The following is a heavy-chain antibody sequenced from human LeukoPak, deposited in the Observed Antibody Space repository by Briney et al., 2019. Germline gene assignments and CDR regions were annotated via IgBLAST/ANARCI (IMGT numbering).Heavy chain of an antibody. D-gene: IGHD4-17*01. CDR1: GGSISRYY. CDR2: IYYSGRT. CDR3: ARVVGDYVYGSMAFDI. V-gene: IGHV4-59*01. J-gene: IGHJ3*02. Sequence: SETLSLTCTVSGGSISRYYWSWIRQPPGKGLARVGYIYYSGRTHYKPSLTSPVTISADTAKTQFSLKLSTVTAADAAVYDCARVVGDYVYGSMAFDIWGQGTMVTVSS.